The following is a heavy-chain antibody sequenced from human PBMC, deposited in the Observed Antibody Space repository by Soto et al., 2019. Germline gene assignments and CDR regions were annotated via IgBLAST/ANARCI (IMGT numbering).Heavy chain of an antibody. Sequence: SETLSLTCTVSGASITTTNYYWNWIRQYPGKGLEWIGHISASGGNRNYKPSLKRRVTISMDPSTILVSLKLIFVIAADTVIFYCARSFFRFYFDISGSHATYDKLEFDIWGQGTLVTVSS. V-gene: IGHV4-31*03. CDR3: ARSFFRFYFDISGSHATYDKLEFDI. D-gene: IGHD3-22*01. CDR2: ISASGGNR. J-gene: IGHJ4*02. CDR1: GASITTTNYY.